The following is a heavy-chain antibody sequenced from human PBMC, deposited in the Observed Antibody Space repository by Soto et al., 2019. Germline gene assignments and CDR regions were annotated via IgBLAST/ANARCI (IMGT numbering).Heavy chain of an antibody. J-gene: IGHJ4*02. V-gene: IGHV3-30*18. Sequence: GGSLRLSCAASGFTFSSYGMHWVRQAPGKGLEWVAVISYDGSNKYYADSVKGRFTISRDNSKNTLYLQMNSLRAEDTAVYYCAKGDYDFWSGLIDYWGQGTLVTVSS. CDR3: AKGDYDFWSGLIDY. CDR1: GFTFSSYG. CDR2: ISYDGSNK. D-gene: IGHD3-3*01.